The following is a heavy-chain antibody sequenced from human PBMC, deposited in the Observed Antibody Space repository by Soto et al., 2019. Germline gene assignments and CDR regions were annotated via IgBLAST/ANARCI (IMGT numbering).Heavy chain of an antibody. CDR1: GFTFSSYT. D-gene: IGHD5-12*01. J-gene: IGHJ4*02. CDR3: AKVHSVMVATSPLDY. Sequence: PXGSLRLSFAASGFTFSSYTMSWVRQAPGKGLDWVSAISGSGGSTYYADSVKGRFTISRDNSKNTLYLQMNSLRAEDTAVYYCAKVHSVMVATSPLDYWGQGTLVTVSS. V-gene: IGHV3-23*01. CDR2: ISGSGGST.